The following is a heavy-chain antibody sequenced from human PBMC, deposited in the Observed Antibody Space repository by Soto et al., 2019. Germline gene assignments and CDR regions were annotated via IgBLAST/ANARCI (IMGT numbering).Heavy chain of an antibody. V-gene: IGHV4-4*02. CDR1: GVSTSSGNW. D-gene: IGHD3-22*01. CDR3: ARLVYDSRLNYLYFDH. Sequence: PSETLSLTCDVSGVSTSSGNWWSWVRQPPGKGLEWIAEVYNDGSANYHPSLESRATISVDRSKNQFSLRLSSVTAADTGKYYCARLVYDSRLNYLYFDHWGQGTLVTVSS. CDR2: VYNDGSA. J-gene: IGHJ4*02.